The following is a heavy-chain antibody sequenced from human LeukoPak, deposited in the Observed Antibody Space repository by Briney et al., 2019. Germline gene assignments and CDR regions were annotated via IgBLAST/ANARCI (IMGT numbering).Heavy chain of an antibody. J-gene: IGHJ4*02. CDR3: TTGKERYYDSSGYFDY. Sequence: GGSLRLSCAASGFTFSSYWMSWVRQAPGKGLEWVGRIKSKTDGGTTDYAAPVKGRFTISRDDSKNTLYLQMNSLKTEDTAVYYCTTGKERYYDSSGYFDYWGQGTLVTVSS. CDR2: IKSKTDGGTT. D-gene: IGHD3-22*01. CDR1: GFTFSSYW. V-gene: IGHV3-15*01.